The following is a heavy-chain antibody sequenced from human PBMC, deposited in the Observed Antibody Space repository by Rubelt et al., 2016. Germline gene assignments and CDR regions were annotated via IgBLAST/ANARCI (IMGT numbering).Heavy chain of an antibody. D-gene: IGHD6-19*01. J-gene: IGHJ4*02. CDR1: GGSISSSSYF. CDR2: ISYSGGT. CDR3: ARDLDTRGWYWDY. V-gene: IGHV4-39*02. Sequence: QLQLQESGPGLVKPSETLSLTCTVSGGSISSSSYFWGWIRQPPGKGPEWIGSISYSGGTYYNPSLKSRATISLDTSKNQFSRKLRDGTAADTAVYYCARDLDTRGWYWDYWGQGTLVTVSS.